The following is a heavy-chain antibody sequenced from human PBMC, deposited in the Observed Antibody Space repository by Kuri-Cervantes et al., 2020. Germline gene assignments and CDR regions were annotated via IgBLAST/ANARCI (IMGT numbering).Heavy chain of an antibody. CDR3: ARGLLPFYYYYGMDV. Sequence: GGSLRLSCAASGFTFSDYYMSWIRQAPGKGLEWVSYISSSGSTIYYADSVKGRFTISRDNSKNTLYLQMNSLRAEDTAVYYCARGLLPFYYYYGMDVWGQGTTVTVSS. J-gene: IGHJ6*02. CDR2: ISSSGSTI. D-gene: IGHD2-15*01. CDR1: GFTFSDYY. V-gene: IGHV3-11*04.